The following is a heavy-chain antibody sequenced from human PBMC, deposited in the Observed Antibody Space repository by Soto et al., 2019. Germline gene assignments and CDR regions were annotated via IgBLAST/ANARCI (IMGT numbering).Heavy chain of an antibody. J-gene: IGHJ4*02. D-gene: IGHD6-19*01. CDR3: ARHGGSGYSSAYDY. V-gene: IGHV4-39*01. Sequence: SETLSLTCTVSGGSIISSSYYWGWIRQPPGKGLEWIGSIHYSGNTFYNPSLKSRVTISVDTSKNQFSLRLSSVTAADTALYYCARHGGSGYSSAYDYWGQGTLVTVSS. CDR2: IHYSGNT. CDR1: GGSIISSSYY.